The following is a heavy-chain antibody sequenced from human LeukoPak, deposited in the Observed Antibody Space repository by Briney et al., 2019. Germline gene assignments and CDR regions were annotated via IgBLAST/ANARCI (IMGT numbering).Heavy chain of an antibody. CDR2: IIPIFGTA. J-gene: IGHJ4*02. Sequence: SVKVSCKASGGTFSSYAISWVRQAPGQGLEWMGGIIPIFGTANYAQKFQGRVTVTADESTSTAYMELSSLRSEDTAVYYCARDRGLSGYDLDYWGQGTLVTVSS. D-gene: IGHD5-12*01. CDR1: GGTFSSYA. CDR3: ARDRGLSGYDLDY. V-gene: IGHV1-69*13.